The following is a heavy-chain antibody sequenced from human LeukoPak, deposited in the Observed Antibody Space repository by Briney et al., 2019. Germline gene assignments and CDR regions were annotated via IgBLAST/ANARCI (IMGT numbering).Heavy chain of an antibody. Sequence: ASVKVSCKPSGGTFSSYAISWVRQAPGQGLEWMGGIIPIFGTANYAQKFQGRVTITADESTSTAYMELSSLRSEDTAVYYCARDYDFWSGYLPRFDPWGQGTLVTVSS. V-gene: IGHV1-69*01. J-gene: IGHJ5*02. CDR1: GGTFSSYA. CDR3: ARDYDFWSGYLPRFDP. D-gene: IGHD3-3*01. CDR2: IIPIFGTA.